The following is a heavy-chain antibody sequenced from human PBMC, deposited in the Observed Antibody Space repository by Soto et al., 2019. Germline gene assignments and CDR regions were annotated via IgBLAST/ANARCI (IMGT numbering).Heavy chain of an antibody. CDR1: GYNFSAFD. D-gene: IGHD3-22*01. Sequence: GASVKVSCKASGYNFSAFDIYWVRQAPGQGHELMGWSSTYIGRTIYAQRLQGRVTMTTDTSTRTAYMELSSLRSEDTAVYYCARAEWRNYYDSSGYSFDYWGQGTLVTVSS. V-gene: IGHV1-18*01. CDR3: ARAEWRNYYDSSGYSFDY. J-gene: IGHJ4*02. CDR2: SSTYIGRT.